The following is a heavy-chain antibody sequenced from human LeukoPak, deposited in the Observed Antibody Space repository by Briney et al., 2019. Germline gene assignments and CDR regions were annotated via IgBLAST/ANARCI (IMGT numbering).Heavy chain of an antibody. J-gene: IGHJ4*02. D-gene: IGHD2-8*01. CDR3: ARDMLGLDY. Sequence: PSETLSLTCTVSGGSISSYYWSWIRQPAGKGLGWIGRIYTSGSTNYNPSLKSRVTMSVDTSKNQFSLKLSSVTAADTAVYYCARDMLGLDYWGQGTLVTVSS. CDR2: IYTSGST. CDR1: GGSISSYY. V-gene: IGHV4-4*07.